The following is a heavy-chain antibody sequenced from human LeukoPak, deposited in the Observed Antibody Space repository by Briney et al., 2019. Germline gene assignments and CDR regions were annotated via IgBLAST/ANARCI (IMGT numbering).Heavy chain of an antibody. D-gene: IGHD3-10*02. V-gene: IGHV3-23*01. CDR2: ISGSGRST. CDR3: AKNWDYYVTSYYFDS. Sequence: PGGSLRLSCAASGLTFSSYPMHWVRQAPGKGLEWVSTISGSGRSTDFAESVKGRFTISRDNSKNTLYLQMNSLRAEDTAIYYCAKNWDYYVTSYYFDSWGQGTLVTVSS. CDR1: GLTFSSYP. J-gene: IGHJ4*02.